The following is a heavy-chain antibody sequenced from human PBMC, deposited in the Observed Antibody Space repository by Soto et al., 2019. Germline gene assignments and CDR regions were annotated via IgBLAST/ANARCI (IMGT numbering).Heavy chain of an antibody. Sequence: GESLKISCAASGFTFSSYAMSWVRQAPGKGLEWVSAISGSGGSTYYADSVKGRFTISRDNSKNTLYLQMNSLRAEDTAVYYCAEAGSYSYGPWSLFDYWGQGTLVTVSS. D-gene: IGHD5-18*01. CDR3: AEAGSYSYGPWSLFDY. J-gene: IGHJ4*02. V-gene: IGHV3-23*01. CDR1: GFTFSSYA. CDR2: ISGSGGST.